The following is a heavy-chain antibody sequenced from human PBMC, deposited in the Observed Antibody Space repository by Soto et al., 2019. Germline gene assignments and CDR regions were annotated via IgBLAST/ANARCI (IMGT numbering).Heavy chain of an antibody. CDR2: ISYSVNT. J-gene: IGHJ6*02. D-gene: IGHD3-22*01. CDR3: AGSGYYHNSGMDV. V-gene: IGHV4-59*11. CDR1: GGSLSNHD. Sequence: SETLSLTCTVSGGSLSNHDWNWFRQPPGKGLEWIGYISYSVNTNYNPSLRSRVTVSVDRSKNQFSLKLSSVTAADTAVYYCAGSGYYHNSGMDVWGQGTTVTVSS.